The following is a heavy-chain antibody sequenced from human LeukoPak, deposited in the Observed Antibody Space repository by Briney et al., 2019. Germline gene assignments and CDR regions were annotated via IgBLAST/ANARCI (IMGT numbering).Heavy chain of an antibody. V-gene: IGHV5-51*01. D-gene: IGHD2-2*02. J-gene: IGHJ3*02. Sequence: GESLKISCQGSGYSFPNYWIGWVRQMPGKGLEWMGIIYPADSDTRYSPSFQGQVTVSADKSISTAYLQWSSLKASDTAMCYCARRVGYCGSTSCYTAFDIWGQGTMVTVSS. CDR3: ARRVGYCGSTSCYTAFDI. CDR1: GYSFPNYW. CDR2: IYPADSDT.